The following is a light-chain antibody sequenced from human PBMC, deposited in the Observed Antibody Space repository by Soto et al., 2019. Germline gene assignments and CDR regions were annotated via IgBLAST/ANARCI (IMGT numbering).Light chain of an antibody. CDR2: YDS. Sequence: SYELTQPPSVSVAPGKTASFNCGGNNIGSKSVHWYQQKPGQAPVLVIYYDSARPSGIPERFSGSNSGNTATLTISRVEAGDEADYYCQVWDNGRDHVVFGGGTKVTVL. J-gene: IGLJ2*01. CDR1: NIGSKS. CDR3: QVWDNGRDHVV. V-gene: IGLV3-21*04.